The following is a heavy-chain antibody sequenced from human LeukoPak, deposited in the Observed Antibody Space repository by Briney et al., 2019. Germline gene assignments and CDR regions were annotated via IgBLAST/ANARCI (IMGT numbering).Heavy chain of an antibody. J-gene: IGHJ4*02. Sequence: GGSLRLSCAASGFTFTRHIMSWVRQAPRKGLEWVSGIGGSGGDTYYADFAKGRFTVSRDNSKNTLYMQMNSLRAEDTAIYYCARMERFGTSSGFSGWGQGTLVTVSS. CDR1: GFTFTRHI. CDR2: IGGSGGDT. CDR3: ARMERFGTSSGFSG. D-gene: IGHD6-6*01. V-gene: IGHV3-23*01.